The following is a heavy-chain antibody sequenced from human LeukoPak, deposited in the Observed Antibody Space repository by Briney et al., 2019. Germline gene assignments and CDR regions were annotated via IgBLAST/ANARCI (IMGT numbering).Heavy chain of an antibody. J-gene: IGHJ1*01. CDR2: ISGSGGST. Sequence: EPGGSLRLSCAASGFTFSSYAMSWVRQAPGKGLEWVSAISGSGGSTYYADSVKGRFTISRDNSKNTLYLQMNSLRAEDSAVYYCAKVPLEELRRDFQHWGQGTLVTVSS. CDR3: AKVPLEELRRDFQH. CDR1: GFTFSSYA. V-gene: IGHV3-23*01. D-gene: IGHD1-26*01.